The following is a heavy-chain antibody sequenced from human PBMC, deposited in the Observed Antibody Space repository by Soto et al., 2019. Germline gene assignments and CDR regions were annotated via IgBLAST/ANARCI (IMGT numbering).Heavy chain of an antibody. CDR3: ARGLVVYGDYKVVRLYYYYYMDV. J-gene: IGHJ6*03. Sequence: GASVKVSCKASGSTFASYDINWVRQDTGQGLEWMGWMNPNSGNTGYAQKFQGRVTMTRNTSISTAYMELSSLRSEDTAVYYCARGLVVYGDYKVVRLYYYYYMDVWGKGTSVTVSS. V-gene: IGHV1-8*02. D-gene: IGHD4-17*01. CDR1: GSTFASYD. CDR2: MNPNSGNT.